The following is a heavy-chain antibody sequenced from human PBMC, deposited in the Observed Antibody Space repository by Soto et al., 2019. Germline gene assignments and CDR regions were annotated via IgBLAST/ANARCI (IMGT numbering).Heavy chain of an antibody. D-gene: IGHD2-8*02. J-gene: IGHJ4*01. Sequence: SVKVSCKASGGTFSSYAISWVRQAPGQGLEWMGGIIPIFGTANYAQKFQGRVTITADESTSTAYMELSSLRSEDTAGYYCARARDVTVSGNRPPGYFDYWGHVCLVAFDS. V-gene: IGHV1-69*13. CDR2: IIPIFGTA. CDR1: GGTFSSYA. CDR3: ARARDVTVSGNRPPGYFDY.